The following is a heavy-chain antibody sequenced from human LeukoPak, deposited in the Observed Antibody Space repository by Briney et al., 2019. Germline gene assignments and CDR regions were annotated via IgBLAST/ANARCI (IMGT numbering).Heavy chain of an antibody. D-gene: IGHD3-22*01. CDR3: AKDLRSGYYPWFDY. J-gene: IGHJ4*02. Sequence: PGRSLRLSCAASGFTFDDYAMHWVRQAPGKGLEWVSGISWNSGSIGYADSVKGRFTISRDNSKNTLYLQMNSLRAEDTAVYYCAKDLRSGYYPWFDYWGQGTLVTVSS. CDR1: GFTFDDYA. V-gene: IGHV3-9*01. CDR2: ISWNSGSI.